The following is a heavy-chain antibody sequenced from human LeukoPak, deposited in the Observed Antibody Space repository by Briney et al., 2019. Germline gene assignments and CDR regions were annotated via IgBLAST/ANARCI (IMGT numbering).Heavy chain of an antibody. J-gene: IGHJ6*03. CDR3: ARTNIVVVPAAKLHLHYYMDV. CDR1: GFTFSHYG. D-gene: IGHD2-2*01. V-gene: IGHV3-30*02. Sequence: GGSLRLSCASSGFTFSHYGMHWVRQAPGKGLEWVAFTPYDGNSEYYADSVKGRFTVSRDNSKNTLYLQMGSLSAEDTAVYYCARTNIVVVPAAKLHLHYYMDVWGKGTTVTVSS. CDR2: TPYDGNSE.